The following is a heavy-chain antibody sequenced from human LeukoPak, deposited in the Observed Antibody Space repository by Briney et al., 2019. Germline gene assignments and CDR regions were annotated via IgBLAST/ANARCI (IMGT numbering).Heavy chain of an antibody. D-gene: IGHD2/OR15-2a*01. Sequence: GGSLRLSCAASGFTFDDYAMHWVRQAPGKGLEWVSGISWNSGSIGYADSVKGRLTISKDNAKNTVYLQMNNLRAEDTAVYYCVSFYETYWGRGTLVTVSS. CDR1: GFTFDDYA. V-gene: IGHV3-9*01. J-gene: IGHJ4*02. CDR2: ISWNSGSI. CDR3: VSFYETY.